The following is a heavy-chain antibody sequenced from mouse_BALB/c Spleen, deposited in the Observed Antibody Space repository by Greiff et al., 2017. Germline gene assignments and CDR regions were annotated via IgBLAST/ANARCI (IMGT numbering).Heavy chain of an antibody. Sequence: QVQLQQSGPGLVQPSQSLSITCTVSGFSLTSYGVHWVRQSPGKGLEWLGVIWSGGSTDYNAAFISRLSISKDNSKSQVFFKMNSLQADDTAIYYCASAYNGNRDYDAMDYWGQGTSVTVAS. J-gene: IGHJ4*01. CDR3: ASAYNGNRDYDAMDY. CDR1: GFSLTSYG. V-gene: IGHV2-4-1*01. CDR2: IWSGGST. D-gene: IGHD2-10*01.